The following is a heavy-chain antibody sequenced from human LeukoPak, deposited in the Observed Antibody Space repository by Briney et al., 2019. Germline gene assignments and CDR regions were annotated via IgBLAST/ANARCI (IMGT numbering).Heavy chain of an antibody. V-gene: IGHV3-73*01. CDR3: TRLLLVGAHGGEAFDI. Sequence: PGGSLRLSCVASGFTFSGSAMHWVRQASGKGLEWVGRIRSKANSYATAYAASVKVRFTISRDDSKNTAYLQMNSLKTEDTAVYYCTRLLLVGAHGGEAFDIWGQGTMVTVSS. D-gene: IGHD1-26*01. CDR1: GFTFSGSA. CDR2: IRSKANSYAT. J-gene: IGHJ3*02.